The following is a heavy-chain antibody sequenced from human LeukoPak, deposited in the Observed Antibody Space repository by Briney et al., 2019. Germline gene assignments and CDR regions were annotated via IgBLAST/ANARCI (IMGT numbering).Heavy chain of an antibody. CDR3: ARGSGLWAAAGYYYFDY. V-gene: IGHV4-31*03. CDR1: GGSISSGGYY. D-gene: IGHD6-13*01. CDR2: IYYSGST. J-gene: IGHJ4*02. Sequence: PSQTLSLTCTVSGGSISSGGYYWSWIRQHPGKGLEWIGYIYYSGSTYYNPSLKSRVTISVDTSKNQFSLKLSSVTAADTAVYYCARGSGLWAAAGYYYFDYWGQGTLVTVSS.